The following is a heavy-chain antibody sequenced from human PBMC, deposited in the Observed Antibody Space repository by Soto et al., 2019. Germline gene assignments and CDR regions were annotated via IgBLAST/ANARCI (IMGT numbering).Heavy chain of an antibody. D-gene: IGHD6-19*01. CDR2: INHSGST. CDR1: GGSFSGYY. V-gene: IGHV4-34*01. J-gene: IGHJ5*02. Sequence: SETLSLTCAVYGGSFSGYYWSWIRQPPGKGLEWIGEINHSGSTNYNPSLKSRVTISVDTSKNQFSLKLSSVTAADTAVYYCARQRSGWRHVPNWFDPWGQGTLVTVSS. CDR3: ARQRSGWRHVPNWFDP.